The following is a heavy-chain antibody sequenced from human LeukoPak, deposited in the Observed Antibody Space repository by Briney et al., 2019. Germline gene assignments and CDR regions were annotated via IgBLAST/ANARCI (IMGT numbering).Heavy chain of an antibody. Sequence: GGSLRLSCAASGCTFSRYTMHWVQQVPGKGLEWVSSISGTSSYRYYAESVKGRFSISRDDATNSVYLQMNSLRVEDTAVYYCARDASPYDSINWFDPWGQGTLVTVSS. CDR3: ARDASPYDSINWFDP. J-gene: IGHJ5*02. D-gene: IGHD3-3*01. CDR1: GCTFSRYT. CDR2: ISGTSSYR. V-gene: IGHV3-21*05.